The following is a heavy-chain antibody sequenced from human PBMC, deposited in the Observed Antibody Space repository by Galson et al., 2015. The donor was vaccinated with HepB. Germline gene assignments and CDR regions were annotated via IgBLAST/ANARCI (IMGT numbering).Heavy chain of an antibody. V-gene: IGHV5-51*01. D-gene: IGHD2-21*01. CDR2: IYPGDSDT. Sequence: QSGAEVKKPGESLKISCKGSGYSFTSYWIGWVRQMPGKGLEWMGIIYPGDSDTRYSPSFQGQVTISADKSISTAYLQWSSLKASDTAMYYCARHHHYCGGDCYSEFDYWGQGTLVTVSS. J-gene: IGHJ4*02. CDR3: ARHHHYCGGDCYSEFDY. CDR1: GYSFTSYW.